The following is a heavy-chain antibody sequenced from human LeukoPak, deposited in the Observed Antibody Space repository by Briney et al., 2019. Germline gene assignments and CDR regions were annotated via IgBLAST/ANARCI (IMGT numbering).Heavy chain of an antibody. CDR2: INTYKGNT. CDR3: ARHIAGTVTSGFDI. J-gene: IGHJ3*02. V-gene: IGHV1-18*01. Sequence: ASVKVSCKASGYTFTSYGISRVRQAPGQGLEWMGWINTYKGNTQYAQRLQGRVTMTTDSSTNTAYMELGSLRSDDTAVYYCARHIAGTVTSGFDIWGQGTMVTVSS. CDR1: GYTFTSYG. D-gene: IGHD4-17*01.